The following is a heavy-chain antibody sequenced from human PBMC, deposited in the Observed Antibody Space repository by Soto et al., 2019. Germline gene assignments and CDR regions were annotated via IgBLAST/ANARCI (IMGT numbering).Heavy chain of an antibody. CDR2: IDGSGRNT. CDR1: GFTFSSYA. Sequence: GGSLRLSCAASGFTFSSYAMRWFRQAPGKGLEWVSGIDGSGRNTYYADSVKGRFTISRDNSKNTLSVQMNGLRVEDTALYYCAKDGGSVCSGGTCYFQAPDYWRQGTLVTVS. D-gene: IGHD2-15*01. CDR3: AKDGGSVCSGGTCYFQAPDY. J-gene: IGHJ4*02. V-gene: IGHV3-23*01.